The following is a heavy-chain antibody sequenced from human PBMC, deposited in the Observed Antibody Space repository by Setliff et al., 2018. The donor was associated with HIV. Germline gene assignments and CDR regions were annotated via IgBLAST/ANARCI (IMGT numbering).Heavy chain of an antibody. CDR1: GYIFIRYY. J-gene: IGHJ6*02. Sequence: ASVKVSCKTSGYIFIRYYIFWVRQAPGQGLEWMGNINPHAGVTKYAEKFQGRVTMTRDTSINTIYMELSRMRSDDTAVYYCARDLRDGFEEWFSTLDDGMDVWGQGTTVTVSS. CDR3: ARDLRDGFEEWFSTLDDGMDV. CDR2: INPHAGVT. V-gene: IGHV1-2*02. D-gene: IGHD3-3*01.